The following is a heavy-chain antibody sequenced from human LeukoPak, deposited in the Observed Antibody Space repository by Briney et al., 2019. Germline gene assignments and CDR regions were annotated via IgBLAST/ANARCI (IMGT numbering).Heavy chain of an antibody. D-gene: IGHD6-13*01. CDR1: GDSITSYSTYY. Sequence: SETLSLTCTVSGDSITSYSTYYWGWIRQPPGKGLEWIGSIYYSGSTYYNPSLKSRVTISVDTSKNQFSLKLSSVTAADTAVYYCARHSQEGSSWYNWFDPWGQGTLVTVSS. CDR2: IYYSGST. V-gene: IGHV4-39*01. J-gene: IGHJ5*02. CDR3: ARHSQEGSSWYNWFDP.